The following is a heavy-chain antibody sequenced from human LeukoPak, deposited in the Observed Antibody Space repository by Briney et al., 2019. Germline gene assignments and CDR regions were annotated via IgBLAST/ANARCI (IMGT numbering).Heavy chain of an antibody. V-gene: IGHV3-74*01. CDR2: INTDGTVT. CDR3: ATKQWLAPPPDS. CDR1: GFTFSKYW. Sequence: AGSLRLSCAASGFTFSKYWMLWVRQAPGKGLESVSRINTDGTVTTYADSVKGRFTVSRDNADNTMFLQMNSVRDEDTAVYYCATKQWLAPPPDSWGQGTPVTVSS. D-gene: IGHD6-19*01. J-gene: IGHJ4*02.